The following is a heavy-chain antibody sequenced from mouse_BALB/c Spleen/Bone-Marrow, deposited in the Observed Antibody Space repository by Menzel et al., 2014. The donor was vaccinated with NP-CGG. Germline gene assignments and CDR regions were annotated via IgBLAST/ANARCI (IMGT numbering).Heavy chain of an antibody. CDR2: IDPANGNT. Sequence: EAQLQESGAELVKPGASVKLSCTASGFNIKDTYMHWVKQRPEQGLEWIGRIDPANGNTKYDPKFQGKATITADTSSNTAYLQLSSLTSEDTAVYYCARGYYDYDLDYWGQGSTLTVSS. D-gene: IGHD2-4*01. CDR1: GFNIKDTY. CDR3: ARGYYDYDLDY. J-gene: IGHJ2*01. V-gene: IGHV14-3*02.